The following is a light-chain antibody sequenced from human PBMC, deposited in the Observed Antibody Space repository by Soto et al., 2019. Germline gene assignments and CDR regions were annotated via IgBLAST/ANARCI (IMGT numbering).Light chain of an antibody. CDR1: SSDVGGYNY. Sequence: QSVLTQPRSVSGSPGQSVTISCTGTSSDVGGYNYVSWYQQHPGKAPKLMIYDVSKRPSGVPDRFSGSKSGNTASLTISGLQAEDEADYHCFSYAGSSPYVFGTGTKLTVL. J-gene: IGLJ1*01. CDR3: FSYAGSSPYV. V-gene: IGLV2-11*01. CDR2: DVS.